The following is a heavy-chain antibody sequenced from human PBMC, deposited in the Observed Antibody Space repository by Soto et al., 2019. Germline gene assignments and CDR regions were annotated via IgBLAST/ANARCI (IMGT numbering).Heavy chain of an antibody. V-gene: IGHV1-3*01. CDR2: INAGNGNT. Sequence: ASLKVSCKASGYTFTSYAMHWVRQAPGQRLEWMGWINAGNGNTKYSQKFQGRVTITRDTSASTAYMELSSLRSEDTAVYYCARRCSSTSCYYYMDVWGKGTTLTVSS. CDR1: GYTFTSYA. D-gene: IGHD2-2*01. J-gene: IGHJ6*03. CDR3: ARRCSSTSCYYYMDV.